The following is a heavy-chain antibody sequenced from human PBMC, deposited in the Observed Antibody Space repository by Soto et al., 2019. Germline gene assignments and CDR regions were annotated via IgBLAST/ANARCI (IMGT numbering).Heavy chain of an antibody. Sequence: GGSLRLSCAASGFTFSSYAMSWVRQAPGKGLEWVSAISGSGGSTYYADSVKGRFTISRDNSKNTLYLQMNSLRAEDTAVYYCAKEAGFEPRYSSSWFDYWGQGTLVTVSS. J-gene: IGHJ4*02. CDR2: ISGSGGST. CDR3: AKEAGFEPRYSSSWFDY. V-gene: IGHV3-23*01. CDR1: GFTFSSYA. D-gene: IGHD6-13*01.